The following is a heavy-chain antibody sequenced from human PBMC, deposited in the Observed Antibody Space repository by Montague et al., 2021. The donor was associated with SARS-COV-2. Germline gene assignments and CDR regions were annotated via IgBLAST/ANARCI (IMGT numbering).Heavy chain of an antibody. Sequence: SETLSLTCTVSGGSISTSPYYWGWIRQPPGRGLEWVGSITYSGRTYYNPSLKSRPTISVDSPKNQFSLRLNSMTAADTAVYYCASSYYYGSVVSGYDYYLDFWGKGTPVTVSS. V-gene: IGHV4-39*01. CDR2: ITYSGRT. J-gene: IGHJ6*03. CDR1: GGSISTSPYY. D-gene: IGHD5/OR15-5a*01. CDR3: ASSYYYGSVVSGYDYYLDF.